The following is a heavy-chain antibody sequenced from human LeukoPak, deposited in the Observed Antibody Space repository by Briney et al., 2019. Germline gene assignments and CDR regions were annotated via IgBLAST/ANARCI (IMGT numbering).Heavy chain of an antibody. CDR2: ISGIGDRT. CDR3: AKVTYYYGCSGDVGCFDY. D-gene: IGHD3-10*01. J-gene: IGHJ4*02. Sequence: GGSLRLSCAASGFTFGSYAMSWVRQAPGKGLEWVSEISGIGDRTYYADSVKGRFTISRDNSKNTLYLQMNSLRVEDTAVYYCAKVTYYYGCSGDVGCFDYWGQGTLATVSS. V-gene: IGHV3-23*01. CDR1: GFTFGSYA.